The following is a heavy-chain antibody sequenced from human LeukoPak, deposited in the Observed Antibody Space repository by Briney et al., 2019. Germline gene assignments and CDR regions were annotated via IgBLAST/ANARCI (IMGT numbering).Heavy chain of an antibody. D-gene: IGHD2-8*01. CDR1: GFTFSRYS. V-gene: IGHV3-21*01. CDR3: ARDPGSGGVGYCINGVCYTPPYVDY. CDR2: ISSSSSFI. Sequence: GGSLRLSCAASGFTFSRYSMNWVRQAPGKGLEWVSSISSSSSFIYYADSVKGRFTISRDNAKNSLYLQMNSLRAEDTAVYYCARDPGSGGVGYCINGVCYTPPYVDYWGQGTLVTVSS. J-gene: IGHJ4*02.